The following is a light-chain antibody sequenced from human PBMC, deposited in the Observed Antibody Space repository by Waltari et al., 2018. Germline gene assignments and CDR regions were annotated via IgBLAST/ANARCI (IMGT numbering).Light chain of an antibody. CDR3: AAWDDSLSGLWV. J-gene: IGLJ3*02. Sequence: QSALTQPASVSGSPGQSITISCTGTSSDVGGYNYVSWYQHHPGKAPKLMIYDVSNRPSGVSNRFSGSKSGTSASLAISGLRSEDEADYYCAAWDDSLSGLWVFGGGTKLTVL. CDR2: DVS. V-gene: IGLV2-14*03. CDR1: SSDVGGYNY.